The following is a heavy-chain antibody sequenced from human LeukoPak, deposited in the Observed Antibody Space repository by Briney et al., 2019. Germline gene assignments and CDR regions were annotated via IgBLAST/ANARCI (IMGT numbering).Heavy chain of an antibody. CDR1: GFTFSSYA. D-gene: IGHD5-12*01. J-gene: IGHJ4*02. Sequence: PGGSLRLSCAASGFTFSSYAMSWVRQAPGKGLEWVSSISSGSGYMYYADSVKGRFTISRDNAKNSLYLQMNSLRAEDTAVYYCARAGLYRGSGLDYWGQGTLVTVSS. V-gene: IGHV3-21*01. CDR2: ISSGSGYM. CDR3: ARAGLYRGSGLDY.